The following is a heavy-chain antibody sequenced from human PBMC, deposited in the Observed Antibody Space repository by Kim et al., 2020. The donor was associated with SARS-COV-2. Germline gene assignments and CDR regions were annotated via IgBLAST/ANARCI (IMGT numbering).Heavy chain of an antibody. V-gene: IGHV3-11*04. CDR3: ARDRSRYVGY. J-gene: IGHJ4*02. Sequence: AHSVKGQFTSPRDTAKHSLYLQMNSLRAEDTAVYYCARDRSRYVGYWGQGTLVTVSS. D-gene: IGHD3-16*01.